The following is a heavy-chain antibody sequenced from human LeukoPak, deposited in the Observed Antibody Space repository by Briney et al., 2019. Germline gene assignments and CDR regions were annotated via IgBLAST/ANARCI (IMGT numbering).Heavy chain of an antibody. CDR2: ISWTSGTV. CDR1: GFNFDAFS. D-gene: IGHD5-24*01. V-gene: IGHV3-9*01. Sequence: GGSLRLFCAASGFNFDAFSMHWVRQAPGKGLEWVSSISWTSGTVGYADSVKGRFTISRDNAKNSLYLQMNSLRAEDTAVYYCARDRREMTTIGPDAFDIWGQGTMVTVSS. J-gene: IGHJ3*02. CDR3: ARDRREMTTIGPDAFDI.